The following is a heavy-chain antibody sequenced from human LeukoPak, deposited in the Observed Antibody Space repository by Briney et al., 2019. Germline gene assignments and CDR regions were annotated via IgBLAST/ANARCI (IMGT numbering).Heavy chain of an antibody. CDR1: GFTFSNAW. V-gene: IGHV3-15*04. D-gene: IGHD7-27*01. CDR3: TTDTSGDNY. Sequence: GGSLRLSCAASGFTFSNAWMSWVRQAPGKGLKWVGRIESKTDGGTTDYAAPVKGRFTISRDDSKNTLYLQMNSLKTEDTAVCYCTTDTSGDNYWGQGTLVTVSS. J-gene: IGHJ4*02. CDR2: IESKTDGGTT.